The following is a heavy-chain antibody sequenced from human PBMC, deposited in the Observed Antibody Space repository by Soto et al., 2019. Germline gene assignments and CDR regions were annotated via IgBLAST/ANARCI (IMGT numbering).Heavy chain of an antibody. CDR3: SYNYGEGAFDI. CDR1: GYTFTSYD. V-gene: IGHV1-8*01. J-gene: IGHJ3*02. D-gene: IGHD4-17*01. CDR2: MNPNSGNT. Sequence: ASVKVSCKASGYTFTSYDINWVRQATGQGLEWMGWMNPNSGNTGYAQKFQGRVTMTRNTSISTAYMELSSLRSEDTAVYYRSYNYGEGAFDIWGQGTMVTVSS.